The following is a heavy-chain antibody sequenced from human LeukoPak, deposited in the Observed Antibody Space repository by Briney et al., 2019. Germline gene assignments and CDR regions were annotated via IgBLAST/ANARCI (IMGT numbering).Heavy chain of an antibody. J-gene: IGHJ4*02. CDR2: VYSGGST. V-gene: IGHV3-66*01. Sequence: GGSLRLSCAASGFTVSSYYMSWVRQAPGKGLEWVSVVYSGGSTYYADSVKGRFTISRDNSNNTLYLQMNSLRAEDTAVYYCARAYSGRLAYFDYWGQGTLVTVSS. CDR1: GFTVSSYY. CDR3: ARAYSGRLAYFDY. D-gene: IGHD1-26*01.